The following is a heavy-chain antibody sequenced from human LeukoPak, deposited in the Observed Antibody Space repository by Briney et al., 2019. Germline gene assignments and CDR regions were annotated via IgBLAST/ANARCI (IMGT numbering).Heavy chain of an antibody. V-gene: IGHV3-30*18. Sequence: GGSLRLSCAASGFTFSSYGMHWVRQAPGKGLEWVAVISYDGSNKYYADSVKGRFTISRDNSKNTLYLQMNSLRAEDAAVYYCAKPVGVMAYFDYWGQGALVTVSS. CDR3: AKPVGVMAYFDY. CDR1: GFTFSSYG. J-gene: IGHJ4*02. CDR2: ISYDGSNK. D-gene: IGHD3-10*01.